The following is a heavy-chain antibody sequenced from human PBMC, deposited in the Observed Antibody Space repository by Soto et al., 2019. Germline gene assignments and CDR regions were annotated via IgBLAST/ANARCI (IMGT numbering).Heavy chain of an antibody. CDR2: IVVGSGNT. J-gene: IGHJ4*02. D-gene: IGHD6-13*01. V-gene: IGHV1-58*01. CDR3: AAGVYNSSWFYPEPFDY. Sequence: SVKVSCKASGFTFTSSAVQWVRQARGQRLEWIGWIVVGSGNTNYAQKFQERVTITRDMPTSTAYMELSSLRSEDTAVYYCAAGVYNSSWFYPEPFDYWGQGTPVTVSS. CDR1: GFTFTSSA.